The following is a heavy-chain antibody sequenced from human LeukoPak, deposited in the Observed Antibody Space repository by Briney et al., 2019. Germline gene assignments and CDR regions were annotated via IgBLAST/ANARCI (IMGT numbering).Heavy chain of an antibody. J-gene: IGHJ2*01. V-gene: IGHV3-30*02. CDR2: IPYDGTNK. Sequence: GGSLRLSCAACGFTFSSYGVHWVRQARGKGVVWVAFIPYDGTNKYYADSVKGRFSISRDNSKNTLYLQMNSLRAEDTAVYYCAKEDGRSGWSLDLWGRGTLVTVSS. D-gene: IGHD6-19*01. CDR1: GFTFSSYG. CDR3: AKEDGRSGWSLDL.